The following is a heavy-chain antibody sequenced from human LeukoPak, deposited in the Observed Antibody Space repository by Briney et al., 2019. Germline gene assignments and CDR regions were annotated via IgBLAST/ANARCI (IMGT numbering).Heavy chain of an antibody. Sequence: GGSLILSCAASGFTFSSYGMHWVRQAPGKGLEWVALISYDGSYKYYADSVKGRFTISRDNSKNTLYLQMNSLRAEDTAVYFCAKGPGSCSSTSCFFRWFDPWGQGTLVTVSS. CDR1: GFTFSSYG. V-gene: IGHV3-30*18. J-gene: IGHJ5*02. CDR3: AKGPGSCSSTSCFFRWFDP. D-gene: IGHD2-2*01. CDR2: ISYDGSYK.